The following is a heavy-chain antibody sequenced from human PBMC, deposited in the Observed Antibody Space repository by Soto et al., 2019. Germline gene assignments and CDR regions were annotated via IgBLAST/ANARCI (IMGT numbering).Heavy chain of an antibody. J-gene: IGHJ6*02. D-gene: IGHD2-15*01. Sequence: QVQLVQSGAEVKKPGASVKVSCKASGYTFTSYGISWVRQAPGQGLEWMGWISAYNGNTNYAQKLQGRVTMTTDTSTSTAYMGLRSLRSDDTAVYYCARGPLGYCSGGSCYFYYYYGMDVWGQGTTVTVSS. CDR3: ARGPLGYCSGGSCYFYYYYGMDV. CDR2: ISAYNGNT. V-gene: IGHV1-18*04. CDR1: GYTFTSYG.